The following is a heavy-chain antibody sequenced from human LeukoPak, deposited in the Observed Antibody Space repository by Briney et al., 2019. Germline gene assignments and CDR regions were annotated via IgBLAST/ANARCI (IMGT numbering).Heavy chain of an antibody. CDR1: GGTFSIYA. V-gene: IGHV1-69*01. Sequence: SVNVSRKASGGTFSIYAISWVRQPPGQGLEWMGGIIPIFSTANYAQKFQGRVTITADESTSTAYMELSSLRSEDTAVYYCARDRSGGNYYYYYYMDVWGKGTTVTVSS. J-gene: IGHJ6*03. D-gene: IGHD4-23*01. CDR2: IIPIFSTA. CDR3: ARDRSGGNYYYYYYMDV.